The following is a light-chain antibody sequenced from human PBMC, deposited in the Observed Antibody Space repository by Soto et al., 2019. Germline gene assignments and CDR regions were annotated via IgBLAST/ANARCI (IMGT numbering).Light chain of an antibody. Sequence: ETIMTQSRDTLYVSLGERGTLSCRASQSLRSSLAWYQQKPGQAPRLLIYDASTRATGIPARFSGSGSGTDFTLTISGLQSEDFAVYYCQQYNNWPQTFGQGTKVDI. CDR2: DAS. J-gene: IGKJ1*01. V-gene: IGKV3-15*01. CDR1: QSLRSS. CDR3: QQYNNWPQT.